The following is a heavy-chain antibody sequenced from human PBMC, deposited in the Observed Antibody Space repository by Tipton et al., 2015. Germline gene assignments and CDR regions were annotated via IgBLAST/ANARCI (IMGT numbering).Heavy chain of an antibody. CDR3: ASGCINFSCYYWFDP. Sequence: TLSLTCAVYGGSFSSNYWSWIRQPPGKGLEWIGEINHVETTKYNPSLKSRVTILVDTTQNQVSLRLTSVTAADTAVYYCASGCINFSCYYWFDPWGPGTLVTVSS. D-gene: IGHD2-21*01. J-gene: IGHJ5*02. V-gene: IGHV4-34*01. CDR1: GGSFSSNY. CDR2: INHVETT.